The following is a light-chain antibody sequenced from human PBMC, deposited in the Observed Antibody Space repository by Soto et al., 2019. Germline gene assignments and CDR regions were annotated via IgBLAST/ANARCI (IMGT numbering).Light chain of an antibody. Sequence: AIRMTQSPSSLSASTGDRVTITCRASQGISSYLAWYQQKPGKAPKLLIYAASTLQSGVPSRFSGSGSGTDFTLTISCLQSEDFATYYCQQYYSYPRTCGQGTRV. CDR1: QGISSY. CDR2: AAS. V-gene: IGKV1-8*01. J-gene: IGKJ1*01. CDR3: QQYYSYPRT.